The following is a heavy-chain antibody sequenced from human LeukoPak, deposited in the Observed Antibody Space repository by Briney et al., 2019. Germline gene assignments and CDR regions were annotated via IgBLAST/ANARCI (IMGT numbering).Heavy chain of an antibody. D-gene: IGHD3-22*01. Sequence: GGSLRLSCAASGFTFSSYWMSWVRQAPGKGLEWVANIKQDGSEKYYVDSVKGRFTISRDNAKNSLYLQMNSLRAEDTAVYYCAKVGSSGYYWDRVDYWGQGTLVTVSS. CDR3: AKVGSSGYYWDRVDY. J-gene: IGHJ4*02. V-gene: IGHV3-7*03. CDR2: IKQDGSEK. CDR1: GFTFSSYW.